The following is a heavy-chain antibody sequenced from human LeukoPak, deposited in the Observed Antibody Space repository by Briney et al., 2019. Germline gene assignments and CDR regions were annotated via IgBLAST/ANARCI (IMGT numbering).Heavy chain of an antibody. CDR3: ARGRYCGGDCYYFDY. Sequence: GGSLRLSCAASGFTFSSYSMNWVRQAPGKGLEWVSSISSSGSYIYYADSVKGRLTISRDNAKNSLYLQMNSLRAEDTAVYYCARGRYCGGDCYYFDYWGQGTLVTVSS. CDR1: GFTFSSYS. D-gene: IGHD2-21*02. CDR2: ISSSGSYI. V-gene: IGHV3-21*01. J-gene: IGHJ4*02.